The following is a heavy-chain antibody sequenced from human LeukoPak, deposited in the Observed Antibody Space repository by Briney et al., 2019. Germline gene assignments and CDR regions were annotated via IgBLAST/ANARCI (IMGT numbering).Heavy chain of an antibody. CDR1: GYTFTSYA. Sequence: ASVKVSCKASGYTFTSYAMHWVRQAPGQRLEWMGWINAGDGNTKYSQKFQGRVTITRDTSASTAYMELSSLRSEDTAVYYCAGGVVMGPIDYWGQGTLVTVSS. D-gene: IGHD4-23*01. V-gene: IGHV1-3*01. CDR3: AGGVVMGPIDY. J-gene: IGHJ4*02. CDR2: INAGDGNT.